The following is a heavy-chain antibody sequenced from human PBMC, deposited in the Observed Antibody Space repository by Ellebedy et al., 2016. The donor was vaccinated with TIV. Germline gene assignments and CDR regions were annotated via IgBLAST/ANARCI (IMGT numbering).Heavy chain of an antibody. D-gene: IGHD3/OR15-3a*01. CDR2: ISANGGTT. V-gene: IGHV3-23*01. CDR1: GFSFSTYG. Sequence: GESLKISCAASGFSFSTYGMNSVRQAPGKGLEWVSIISANGGTTYYADSVKGRFTISRDNSKNTLFLQMSSLRAEDTAVYFCARRSTDFAFDSWGQGTLVTVSS. J-gene: IGHJ4*02. CDR3: ARRSTDFAFDS.